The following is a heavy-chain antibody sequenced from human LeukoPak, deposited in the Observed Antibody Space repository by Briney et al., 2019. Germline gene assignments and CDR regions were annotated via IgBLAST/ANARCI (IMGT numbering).Heavy chain of an antibody. V-gene: IGHV3-21*01. Sequence: GGSLRLSCAASGFTFSSYSMNWVRQAPGKGLEWVSSISSSSSYIYYADSAKGRFTISRDNAKNSLYLQMNSLRAEDTAVYYCARSGGSSSRNFDYWGQGTLVTVSS. D-gene: IGHD2-15*01. CDR3: ARSGGSSSRNFDY. CDR1: GFTFSSYS. CDR2: ISSSSSYI. J-gene: IGHJ4*02.